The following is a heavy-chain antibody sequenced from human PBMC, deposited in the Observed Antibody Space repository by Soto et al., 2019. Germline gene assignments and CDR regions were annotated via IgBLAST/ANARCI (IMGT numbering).Heavy chain of an antibody. D-gene: IGHD3-22*01. J-gene: IGHJ5*02. CDR3: ARGADYDSSGIRLNWFDP. CDR2: ISSSSSTI. Sequence: ESGGGLVQPGGSLRLSCAASGFTFSSYSMNWVRQAPGKGLEWVSYISSSSSTIYYADSVKGRFTISRDNAKNSLYLRMNSLRDEDTAVYYCARGADYDSSGIRLNWFDPWGQGTLVTVSS. CDR1: GFTFSSYS. V-gene: IGHV3-48*02.